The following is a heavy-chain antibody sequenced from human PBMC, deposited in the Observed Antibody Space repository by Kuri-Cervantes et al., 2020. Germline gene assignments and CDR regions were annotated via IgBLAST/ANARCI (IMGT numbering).Heavy chain of an antibody. CDR3: ARGPYYYGSGSYYNGYYYYGMDV. Sequence: ASVKVSCKASGYTFTSYGISWVRQAPGQGLEWLGWISAYNGNTNYAQKLQGRVTMTTDTSTSTAYMELRSLRSDDTAVYYCARGPYYYGSGSYYNGYYYYGMDVWGQGTTVTVSS. V-gene: IGHV1-18*01. CDR1: GYTFTSYG. D-gene: IGHD3-10*01. CDR2: ISAYNGNT. J-gene: IGHJ6*02.